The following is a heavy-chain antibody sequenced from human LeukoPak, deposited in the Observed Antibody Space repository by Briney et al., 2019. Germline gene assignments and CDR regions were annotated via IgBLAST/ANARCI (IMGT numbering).Heavy chain of an antibody. D-gene: IGHD3-10*01. Sequence: PGGSLRLSCEAAGFTFIRFGLYWVRQAPGRGLEWVAFIQYDESLKCYLGSVKGRFATSRDNSKNTVYLQMNSLRVEDTAVYYCAKDQGVVGSYDACGQGTLVTVSS. J-gene: IGHJ5*02. CDR1: GFTFIRFG. CDR3: AKDQGVVGSYDA. V-gene: IGHV3-30*02. CDR2: IQYDESLK.